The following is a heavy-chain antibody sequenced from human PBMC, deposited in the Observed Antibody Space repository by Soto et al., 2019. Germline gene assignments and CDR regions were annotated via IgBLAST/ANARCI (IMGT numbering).Heavy chain of an antibody. CDR1: GGTFSSYT. Sequence: QVQLVQSGAEVKKPGSSVEVSCKASGGTFSSYTISWVRQAPGQGLEWMGRIIPILGIANYAQKFQGRVTITADKSTSTAYMELSSLRSEDTAVYYCALRRMHGDYIDYWGQGTLVTVSS. D-gene: IGHD4-17*01. J-gene: IGHJ4*02. CDR3: ALRRMHGDYIDY. CDR2: IIPILGIA. V-gene: IGHV1-69*02.